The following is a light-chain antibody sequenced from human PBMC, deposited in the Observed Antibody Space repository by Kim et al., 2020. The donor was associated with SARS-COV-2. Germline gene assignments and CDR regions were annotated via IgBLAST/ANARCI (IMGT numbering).Light chain of an antibody. J-gene: IGKJ1*01. CDR2: DAS. CDR3: QHRQT. Sequence: SPLPASVGDRVTITCRATQNVTRGLAWYQQKPGRAPKLLIYDASTLDRGVPSRFRGSGSGTEFTLTINSLQPDDFASYYCQHRQTFGQGTKVDIK. CDR1: QNVTRG. V-gene: IGKV1-5*01.